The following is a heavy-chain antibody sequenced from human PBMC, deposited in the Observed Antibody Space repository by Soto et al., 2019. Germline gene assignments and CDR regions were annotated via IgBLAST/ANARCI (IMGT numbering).Heavy chain of an antibody. V-gene: IGHV1-69*08. D-gene: IGHD2-2*01. CDR1: GGTFSRYS. Sequence: QVQLVQSGAEVKKPGSSVKVSCKASGGTFSRYSITWVRQAPGHGLEWIGRIIPIFGIASYAQKFQGRVTITADESTSTAYMELSSLRSDDTAVYYCAREDRDRETGLVPADIDGIDVWGQGTTVTVSS. J-gene: IGHJ6*02. CDR3: AREDRDRETGLVPADIDGIDV. CDR2: IIPIFGIA.